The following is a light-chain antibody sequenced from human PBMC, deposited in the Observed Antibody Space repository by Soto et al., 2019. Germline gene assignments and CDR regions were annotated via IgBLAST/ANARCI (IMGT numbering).Light chain of an antibody. CDR3: SSYTRSSTLV. CDR1: SSDVGGYNY. Sequence: QSALTQPASVSGSPGQSITISCTGTSSDVGGYNYVSWYQQHPGKAPKLMIYEVSNRPSGVSNRFSGSKSGNTASLTISGLQAEDEADNYCSSYTRSSTLVFGGGTKLTVL. J-gene: IGLJ2*01. CDR2: EVS. V-gene: IGLV2-14*01.